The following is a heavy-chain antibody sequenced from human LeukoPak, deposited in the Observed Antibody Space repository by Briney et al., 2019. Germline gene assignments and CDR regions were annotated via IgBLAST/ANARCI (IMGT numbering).Heavy chain of an antibody. CDR2: ISSPSSTI. Sequence: GGSLRLSCAASGFTFSSYSMNWVRQAPGKGLEWVSYISSPSSTIYYADSVKGRFTISRDNAKSSLYLQMNSLRAEDTAVYYCARAKSYYYDSSGYFAFDIWGQGTMVTVSS. CDR3: ARAKSYYYDSSGYFAFDI. V-gene: IGHV3-48*01. CDR1: GFTFSSYS. J-gene: IGHJ3*02. D-gene: IGHD3-22*01.